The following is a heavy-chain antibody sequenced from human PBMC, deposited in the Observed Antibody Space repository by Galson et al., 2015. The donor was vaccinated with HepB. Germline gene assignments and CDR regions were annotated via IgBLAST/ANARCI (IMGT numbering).Heavy chain of an antibody. V-gene: IGHV1-18*04. CDR2: ISAYNGHT. J-gene: IGHJ4*02. CDR1: GYTFTSYG. CDR3: ARALFRTPTAAGMVSGAH. D-gene: IGHD6-13*01. Sequence: SVKVSCKASGYTFTSYGFSWVRQAPGQGLEWMGWISAYNGHTNYTQKLQGRVTMTTDTSTSTAYMELRSLRSDDTAVYYCARALFRTPTAAGMVSGAHWGQGTLVTVSS.